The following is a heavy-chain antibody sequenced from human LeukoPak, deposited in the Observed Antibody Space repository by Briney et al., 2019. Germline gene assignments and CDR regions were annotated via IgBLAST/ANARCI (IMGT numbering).Heavy chain of an antibody. Sequence: PSETLSLTCTVSGGSISSYYWSWIRQPPGKGLEWVSGIFGSGGSTHYADSVKGRFTISRDNSKDTVYLQMNSLRAEDTAVYYCAKTTTGYSSGRFPGWPVDYWGQGTLVTVSS. CDR3: AKTTTGYSSGRFPGWPVDY. J-gene: IGHJ4*02. V-gene: IGHV3-23*01. D-gene: IGHD6-19*01. CDR2: IFGSGGST. CDR1: GGSISSYY.